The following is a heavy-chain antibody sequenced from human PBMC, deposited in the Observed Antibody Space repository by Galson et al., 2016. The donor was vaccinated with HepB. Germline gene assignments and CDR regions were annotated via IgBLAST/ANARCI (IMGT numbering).Heavy chain of an antibody. CDR2: ISGSGGST. Sequence: SLRLSCAASGFTFSSYAMSWVRQAPGKGLEWVSAISGSGGSTYYADSVKGRFTISRDNSKNTVYLHMNSLRAEDTAVYYCAKDASCGGDCYGDTFDIWGQGKMVTVSS. D-gene: IGHD2-21*02. J-gene: IGHJ3*02. CDR1: GFTFSSYA. V-gene: IGHV3-23*01. CDR3: AKDASCGGDCYGDTFDI.